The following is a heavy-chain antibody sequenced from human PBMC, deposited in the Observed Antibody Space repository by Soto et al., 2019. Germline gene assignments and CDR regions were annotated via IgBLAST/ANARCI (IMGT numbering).Heavy chain of an antibody. V-gene: IGHV1-3*01. D-gene: IGHD3-3*01. CDR3: AREIRFLEWFPSYGMDV. J-gene: IGHJ6*02. CDR2: INAGNGNT. Sequence: QVQLVQSGAEVKKPGASVKVSCKASGYTFTSYAMHWVRQAPGQRLERMGWINAGNGNTKYSQKFQGRVTITRDTSASTAYMELSSLRSEDTAVYYCAREIRFLEWFPSYGMDVWGQGTTVTVSS. CDR1: GYTFTSYA.